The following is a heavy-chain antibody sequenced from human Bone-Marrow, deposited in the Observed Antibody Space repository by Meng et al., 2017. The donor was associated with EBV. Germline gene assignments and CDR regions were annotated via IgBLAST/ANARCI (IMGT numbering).Heavy chain of an antibody. V-gene: IGHV4-34*01. CDR2: INHSGST. CDR1: GGSFSGYY. J-gene: IGHJ5*02. CDR3: ARGLIRQLVRRIRGGNWFDP. D-gene: IGHD1-1*01. Sequence: QGQIHSWGARLLKPSATLSPPCAVYGGSFSGYYGSWIRQPPGKGLEWIGEINHSGSTNYNPSLKSRVTISVDTSKNQFSLKLSSVTAADTAVYYCARGLIRQLVRRIRGGNWFDPWGQGTLVTVSS.